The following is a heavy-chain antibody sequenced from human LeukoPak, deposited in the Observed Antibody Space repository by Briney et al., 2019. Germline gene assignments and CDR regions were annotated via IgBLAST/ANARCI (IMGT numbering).Heavy chain of an antibody. CDR3: AKGSYSGYDVPTFDY. Sequence: PTGRSLRLSCAASGFSFDDYAMHWVRQAPGKGLEWGSGISWNRGSIGYADSVKGRFTISRDNAKNSLYLQMNTLRAEDTALYYCAKGSYSGYDVPTFDYWGQGTLVTVSS. V-gene: IGHV3-9*01. CDR1: GFSFDDYA. CDR2: ISWNRGSI. D-gene: IGHD5-12*01. J-gene: IGHJ4*02.